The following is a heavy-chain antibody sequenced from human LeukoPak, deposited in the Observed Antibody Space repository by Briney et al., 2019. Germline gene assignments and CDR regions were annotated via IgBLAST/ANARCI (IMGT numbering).Heavy chain of an antibody. V-gene: IGHV3-21*01. D-gene: IGHD5-18*01. J-gene: IGHJ4*02. CDR2: ISSSSSYI. CDR3: AGGTTWIQLWSFDY. CDR1: GFTFSSYS. Sequence: GGPLRLSCAASGFTFSSYSMNWVRQAPGKGLEWVSSISSSSSYIYYADSVKGRFTISRDNAKNSLYLQMNSLRAEDTAVYYCAGGTTWIQLWSFDYWGQGTLVTVSS.